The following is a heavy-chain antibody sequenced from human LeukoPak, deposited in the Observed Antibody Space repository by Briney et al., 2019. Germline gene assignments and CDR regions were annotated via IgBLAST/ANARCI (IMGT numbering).Heavy chain of an antibody. D-gene: IGHD6-13*01. CDR1: GFTFTNYA. V-gene: IGHV3-23*01. Sequence: GGSLSPSSAASGFTFTNYAMSWVRQAPGKGLEWVSAITGSGVTTYYADSVKGRFTISRDNSKNTLYLQMSSLRAEDTAAYYCAKDAAATLQFDYWGQGTMVTVSS. J-gene: IGHJ4*02. CDR2: ITGSGVTT. CDR3: AKDAAATLQFDY.